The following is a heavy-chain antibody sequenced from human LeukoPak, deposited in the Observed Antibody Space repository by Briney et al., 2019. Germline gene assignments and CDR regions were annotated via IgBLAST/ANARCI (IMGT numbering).Heavy chain of an antibody. Sequence: KTSETLSLTCTVSGGSISSGNYYWGWIRQPPGKGLEWIGYIYYSGSTYYNPSLESRVTISVDTSKNQFSLKLNSVTAADTAVYYCARDGALYYGSGKTHTPGIDYWGQGTLVTVSS. D-gene: IGHD3-10*01. CDR2: IYYSGST. J-gene: IGHJ4*02. CDR3: ARDGALYYGSGKTHTPGIDY. V-gene: IGHV4-30-4*08. CDR1: GGSISSGNYY.